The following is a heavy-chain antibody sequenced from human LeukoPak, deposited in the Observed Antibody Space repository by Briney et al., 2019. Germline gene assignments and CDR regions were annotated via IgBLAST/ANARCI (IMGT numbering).Heavy chain of an antibody. CDR2: ISSSSSTI. J-gene: IGHJ4*02. Sequence: PGGSLRLSCAASGFTFSSYSMNWVRQAPGKGLEWVSYISSSSSTIYYADSVKGRFTISRDNAKNSLYLQMNSLRDEDTAVYYCARVRSYGVRGVITNYFDYWGQGTLVTVSS. CDR3: ARVRSYGVRGVITNYFDY. D-gene: IGHD3-10*01. V-gene: IGHV3-48*02. CDR1: GFTFSSYS.